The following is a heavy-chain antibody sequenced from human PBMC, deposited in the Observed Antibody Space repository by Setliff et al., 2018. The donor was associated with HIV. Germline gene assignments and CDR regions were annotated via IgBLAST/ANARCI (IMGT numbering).Heavy chain of an antibody. J-gene: IGHJ5*02. CDR3: ARYYGSGTYHRWFDP. CDR2: IYHDGST. V-gene: IGHV4-38-2*02. CDR1: GYSITNGYY. D-gene: IGHD3-10*01. Sequence: SETLSLTCSVSGYSITNGYYWGWIRQPPGKGLEWVGSIYHDGSTYYNPSLRSRVTISVDTSKNQFSLKSSSVTAADTAVYYCARYYGSGTYHRWFDPWGQGTPVTVPQ.